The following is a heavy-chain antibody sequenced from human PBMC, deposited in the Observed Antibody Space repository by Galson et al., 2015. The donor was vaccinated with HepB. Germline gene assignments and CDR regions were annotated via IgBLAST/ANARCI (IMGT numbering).Heavy chain of an antibody. J-gene: IGHJ6*03. Sequence: SLRLSCAASGFTFSSYAMHWVRQAPGKGLEWVAVISYDGSNKYYADSVKGRFTISRDNSKNTLYLQMNSLRAEDTAVYYCARDRPDIVVVPAAKGGNYYYYYMDVWGKGTTVTVSS. CDR1: GFTFSSYA. CDR2: ISYDGSNK. CDR3: ARDRPDIVVVPAAKGGNYYYYYMDV. V-gene: IGHV3-30-3*01. D-gene: IGHD2-2*01.